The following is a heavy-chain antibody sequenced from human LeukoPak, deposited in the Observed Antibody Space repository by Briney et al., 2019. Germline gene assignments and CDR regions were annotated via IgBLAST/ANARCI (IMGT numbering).Heavy chain of an antibody. CDR3: AREVAVSRYGLDY. CDR2: IYTTGST. V-gene: IGHV4-4*07. D-gene: IGHD5-18*01. J-gene: IGHJ4*02. CDR1: GGSISSYY. Sequence: SETLSLTCNVSGGSISSYYWTWIRQSPGKGLEWIGRIYTTGSTNYDPPLKSRVTMSIDTSKSQFSLNLTSVTAADTAVYYCAREVAVSRYGLDYWGQGILVTVSS.